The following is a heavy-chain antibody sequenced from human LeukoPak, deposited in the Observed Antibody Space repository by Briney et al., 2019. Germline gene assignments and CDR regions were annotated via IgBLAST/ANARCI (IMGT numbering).Heavy chain of an antibody. CDR3: ARGAGYCTNGVCYLDYFDY. CDR2: IWYDGSNK. D-gene: IGHD2-8*01. Sequence: GGSLRLSCAAPGFTFSSYGMHWVRQAPGKGLEWVAVIWYDGSNKYYADSVKGRFTISRDNSKNTLYLQMNSLRAEDTAVYYCARGAGYCTNGVCYLDYFDYWGQGTLVTVSS. V-gene: IGHV3-33*01. CDR1: GFTFSSYG. J-gene: IGHJ4*02.